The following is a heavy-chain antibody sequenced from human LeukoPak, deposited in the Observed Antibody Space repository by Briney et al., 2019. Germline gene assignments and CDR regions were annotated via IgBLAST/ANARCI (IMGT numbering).Heavy chain of an antibody. CDR3: ARLRVSGRYYYYYGMDV. CDR1: GYSFTSYW. Sequence: GESLQISCKGSGYSFTSYWIGWVRQLPGKGLEWMGIIYPGDSDTRYSPSFQGQVTISADKSISTAYLQWSSLKASDTAMYYCARLRVSGRYYYYYGMDVWGQGTTVTVSS. J-gene: IGHJ6*02. V-gene: IGHV5-51*01. CDR2: IYPGDSDT.